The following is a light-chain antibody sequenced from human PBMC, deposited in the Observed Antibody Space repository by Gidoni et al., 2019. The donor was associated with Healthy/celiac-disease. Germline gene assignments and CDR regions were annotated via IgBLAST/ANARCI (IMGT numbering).Light chain of an antibody. CDR1: QDISNY. J-gene: IGKJ2*02. Sequence: DIQMTQSPSSLSASVGDRVTITCQASQDISNYLNWYQQKPGKAPKLLIYDASNLETGVPSRFSGSGSGTDFTCTISSLQPEDIATYYCHQYATGTFGQGTKLEIK. CDR2: DAS. CDR3: HQYATGT. V-gene: IGKV1-33*01.